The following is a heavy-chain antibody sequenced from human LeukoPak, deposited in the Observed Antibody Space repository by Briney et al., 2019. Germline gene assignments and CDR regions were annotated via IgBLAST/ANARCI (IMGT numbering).Heavy chain of an antibody. CDR3: ARDKGGTFDY. V-gene: IGHV3-33*08. J-gene: IGHJ4*02. CDR2: IWYDGSNK. D-gene: IGHD2-15*01. Sequence: PGRSLRLSCAASGFTFSSYGMHWVRQAPGKGLEWVSVIWYDGSNKYYADSVKGRFTISRDNSKNTLYLQMNSLRAEGTAVYYCARDKGGTFDYWGQGTLVTVSS. CDR1: GFTFSSYG.